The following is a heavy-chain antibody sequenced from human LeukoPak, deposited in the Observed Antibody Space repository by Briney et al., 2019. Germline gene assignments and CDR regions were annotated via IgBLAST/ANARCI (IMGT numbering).Heavy chain of an antibody. D-gene: IGHD3-9*01. Sequence: GSSVKVSCKASGGTFSSHAISWVRQAPGQGLEWMGRIIPIFGTANYAQKFQGRVTITTDESTSTAYMELSSLRSEDTAVYYCARDKGSGEILTGSEYYFDYWGQGTLVTVSS. V-gene: IGHV1-69*05. J-gene: IGHJ4*02. CDR1: GGTFSSHA. CDR2: IIPIFGTA. CDR3: ARDKGSGEILTGSEYYFDY.